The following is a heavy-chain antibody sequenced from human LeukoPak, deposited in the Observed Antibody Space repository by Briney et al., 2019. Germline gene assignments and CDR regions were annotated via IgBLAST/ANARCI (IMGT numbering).Heavy chain of an antibody. CDR1: GFTFSSYW. CDR2: IHSDGIGT. J-gene: IGHJ4*02. CDR3: ARDQGSFDY. V-gene: IGHV3-74*01. Sequence: GGSLRLSCAASGFTFSSYWMHWIRQAPGKGLVWVSRIHSDGIGTSYADSVRGRFTISRDNAKNTGYLQMNSLRAEDTAVYYCARDQGSFDYWGQGTLVTVSS.